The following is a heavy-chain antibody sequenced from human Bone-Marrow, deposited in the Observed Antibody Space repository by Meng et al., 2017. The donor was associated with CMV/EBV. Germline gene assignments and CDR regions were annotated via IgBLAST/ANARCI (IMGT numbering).Heavy chain of an antibody. D-gene: IGHD1-26*01. CDR1: GFTFSNYA. V-gene: IGHV3-23*01. J-gene: IGHJ4*02. Sequence: GESLKISCAASGFTFSNYAMSWVRQASGKGLEWVSSISGSGGSTYYADSVKGRFTISRDNSKNTLYLQMNSLRAEDTAVYYCAKDPSGVGATNYWGQGTLVTVSS. CDR3: AKDPSGVGATNY. CDR2: ISGSGGST.